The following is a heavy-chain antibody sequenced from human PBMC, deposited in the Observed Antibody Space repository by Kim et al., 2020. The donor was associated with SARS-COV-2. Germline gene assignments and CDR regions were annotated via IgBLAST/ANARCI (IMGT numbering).Heavy chain of an antibody. CDR2: IRGKAYGGTT. J-gene: IGHJ4*02. Sequence: GGSLRLSCTASGFTFGDYAMSWFRQAPGKGLEWVGFIRGKAYGGTTEYAASVKGRFTISRDDSKSIAYLQMNSLKTEDTAVYYCTRGSGSTSCYFRFFRCGLSDYWGQGALVTVSS. V-gene: IGHV3-49*03. CDR3: TRGSGSTSCYFRFFRCGLSDY. CDR1: GFTFGDYA. D-gene: IGHD2-2*01.